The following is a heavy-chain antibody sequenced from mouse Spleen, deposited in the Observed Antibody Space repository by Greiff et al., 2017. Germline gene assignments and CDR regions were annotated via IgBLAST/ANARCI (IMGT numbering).Heavy chain of an antibody. CDR3: ARVADDGYSFDY. CDR1: GYTFTSYG. D-gene: IGHD2-3*01. CDR2: IYPRSGNT. Sequence: VQLQQSGAELARPGASVKLSCKASGYTFTSYGVSWVKQRTGQGLEWIGEIYPRSGNTYYNEKFKGKATLTADKSSSTAYMELRSLTSEDSAVYFCARVADDGYSFDYWGQGTTLTVSS. V-gene: IGHV1-81*01. J-gene: IGHJ2*01.